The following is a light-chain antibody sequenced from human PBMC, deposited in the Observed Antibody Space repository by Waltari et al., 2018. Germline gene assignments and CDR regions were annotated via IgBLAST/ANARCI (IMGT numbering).Light chain of an antibody. J-gene: IGKJ1*01. CDR2: DAS. Sequence: SCRASQMVTRTVAWYQQKPGQAPRLLIYDASTRATGIPDRVSGSGSGTDFSLTISRLEPEDFAVYYCQKYGTLPATFGQGTKVEIK. CDR3: QKYGTLPAT. V-gene: IGKV3-20*01. CDR1: QMVTRTV.